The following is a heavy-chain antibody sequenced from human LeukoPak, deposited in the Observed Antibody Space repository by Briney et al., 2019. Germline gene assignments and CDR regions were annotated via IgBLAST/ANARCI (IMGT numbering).Heavy chain of an antibody. D-gene: IGHD2-2*01. Sequence: PSETLSLTCAVYGGSFSGYYWSWIRRPPGKGLEWIGEINHSGSTNYNPSLKSRVTISVDTSKNQFSLKLSSVTAADTAVYYCARARGSSAFDYWGQGTLVTVSS. J-gene: IGHJ4*02. CDR2: INHSGST. V-gene: IGHV4-34*01. CDR1: GGSFSGYY. CDR3: ARARGSSAFDY.